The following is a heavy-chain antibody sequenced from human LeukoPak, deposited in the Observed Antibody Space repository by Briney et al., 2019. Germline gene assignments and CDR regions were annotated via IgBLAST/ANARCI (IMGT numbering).Heavy chain of an antibody. Sequence: SETLSLTCPVYGGSFSGYYWSWIRQPPGKGLEWIGEINHSGSTNYNPSLKSRVTISVDTSKNQFSLKLSSVTAADTAVYYCARGNHRFDPWGQGTLVTVSS. CDR3: ARGNHRFDP. CDR2: INHSGST. V-gene: IGHV4-34*01. CDR1: GGSFSGYY. J-gene: IGHJ5*02.